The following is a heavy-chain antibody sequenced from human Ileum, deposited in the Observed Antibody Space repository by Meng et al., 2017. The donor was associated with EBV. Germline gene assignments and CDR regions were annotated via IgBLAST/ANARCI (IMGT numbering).Heavy chain of an antibody. CDR2: TSHSGST. D-gene: IGHD3-22*01. CDR3: ASSDYYRSDY. J-gene: IGHJ4*02. CDR1: GGSISRSDW. V-gene: IGHV4-4*02. Sequence: HLKGAGPGLVKPSATLSLPCAVSGGSISRSDWWSWVRQPPGKGLEWIGETSHSGSTNYSPSLKSRVTISLDKSKNQLSLKLNSVTAADTAVYYCASSDYYRSDYWGQGTLVTVSS.